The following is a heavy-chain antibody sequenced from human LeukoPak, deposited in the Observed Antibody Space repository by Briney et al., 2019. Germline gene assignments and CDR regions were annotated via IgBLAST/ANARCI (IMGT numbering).Heavy chain of an antibody. CDR1: GYTFTSHD. CDR3: ARGRFPSFYCSGGSCYTKSSFRY. CDR2: MNPNSGNT. V-gene: IGHV1-8*01. Sequence: GASVKVSCKASGYTFTSHDINWVRQATGQGLEWMGWMNPNSGNTGYAQKFQGRVTMTRNTSISTAYMELSSLRSEDTAVYYCARGRFPSFYCSGGSCYTKSSFRYWGQGTLVTVSS. D-gene: IGHD2-15*01. J-gene: IGHJ4*02.